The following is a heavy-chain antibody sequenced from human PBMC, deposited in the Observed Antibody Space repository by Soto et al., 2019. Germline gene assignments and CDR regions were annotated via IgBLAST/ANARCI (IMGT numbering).Heavy chain of an antibody. Sequence: QVQLVESGGGLVEPGGSLRLSCSASGFIFSDYYMTWIRQAPGKGLEWLAYIGATGNTKYYADSVTGRFTDSRDNADNSVFLQMNSLRAEDTAVYYCVRDHDSSGWFFFDSWGQGTLVTVSS. V-gene: IGHV3-11*01. CDR2: IGATGNTK. CDR3: VRDHDSSGWFFFDS. D-gene: IGHD6-19*01. CDR1: GFIFSDYY. J-gene: IGHJ4*02.